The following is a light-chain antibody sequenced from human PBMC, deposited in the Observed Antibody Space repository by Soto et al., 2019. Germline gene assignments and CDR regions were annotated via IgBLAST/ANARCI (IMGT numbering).Light chain of an antibody. CDR3: SSYTSSSTGV. CDR1: SSDVGGYNY. CDR2: DVS. V-gene: IGLV2-14*01. Sequence: QSVLTQPSSVSGTPGQSITISCTGTSSDVGGYNYVSWYQQHPGKAPKLMIYDVSNQPSGVSNRFSGSKSGNTTSLTISGLQAEDEADYYCSSYTSSSTGVFGTGTKVTVL. J-gene: IGLJ1*01.